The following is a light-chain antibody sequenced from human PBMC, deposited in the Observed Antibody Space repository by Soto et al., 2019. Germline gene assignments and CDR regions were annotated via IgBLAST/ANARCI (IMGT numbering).Light chain of an antibody. Sequence: AIQMTQSPASLSASVGDTVIITCRASQGVGRDLGWYQQKPRKAPRLLIYHASTLLRGVPSRFSGSGSGTDFTLTIASLQPEDFATYFCLQDYSHPLTFGGGTKVENK. CDR3: LQDYSHPLT. CDR1: QGVGRD. CDR2: HAS. J-gene: IGKJ4*01. V-gene: IGKV1-6*01.